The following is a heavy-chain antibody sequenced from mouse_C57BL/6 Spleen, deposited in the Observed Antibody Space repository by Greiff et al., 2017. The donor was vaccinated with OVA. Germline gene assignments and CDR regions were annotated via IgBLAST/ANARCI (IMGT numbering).Heavy chain of an antibody. J-gene: IGHJ2*01. D-gene: IGHD1-1*01. Sequence: VQLQQSGPELVKPGASVKLSCKASGYSFTGYYINWVKQSPEKSLEWIGGINPSTGGTTYNQKFKAKATLTVDKSSSTAYMQLKSLPSEDSAVYYCARRGPYYYGSSYFDYWGQGTTLTVSS. CDR1: GYSFTGYY. CDR2: INPSTGGT. V-gene: IGHV1-42*01. CDR3: ARRGPYYYGSSYFDY.